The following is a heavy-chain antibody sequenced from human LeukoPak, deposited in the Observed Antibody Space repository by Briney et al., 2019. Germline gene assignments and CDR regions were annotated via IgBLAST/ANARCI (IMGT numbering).Heavy chain of an antibody. CDR1: GASISSGNYY. CDR2: IYYSGDT. J-gene: IGHJ4*02. D-gene: IGHD4-17*01. Sequence: SETLSLTCTVSGASISSGNYYWGWIRQPPGKGLEWLGSIYYSGDTYNNPPLKSRVTISVDTAKSQFSLRLTSMTAADTAVYYCARGRSPYGDSPFDYWGQGTLVTVSS. CDR3: ARGRSPYGDSPFDY. V-gene: IGHV4-39*07.